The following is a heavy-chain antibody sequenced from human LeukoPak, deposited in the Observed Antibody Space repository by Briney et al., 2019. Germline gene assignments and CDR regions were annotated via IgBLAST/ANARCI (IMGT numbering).Heavy chain of an antibody. V-gene: IGHV4-34*01. CDR3: ARGPAQQLFDY. Sequence: PSETLSLTCAVYGGSFSGYCWSWIRQPPGKGLEWIGEINHSGSTNYNPSLKSRVTISVDTSKNQFSLKLSSVTAADTAVYYCARGPAQQLFDYWGQGTLVTVSS. D-gene: IGHD6-13*01. CDR1: GGSFSGYC. CDR2: INHSGST. J-gene: IGHJ4*02.